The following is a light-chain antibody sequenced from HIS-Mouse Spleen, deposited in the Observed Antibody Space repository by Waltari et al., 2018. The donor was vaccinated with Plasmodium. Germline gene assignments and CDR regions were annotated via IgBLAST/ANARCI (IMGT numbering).Light chain of an antibody. CDR2: KDS. CDR3: YSAADNNLV. J-gene: IGLJ3*02. CDR1: VLEKKS. Sequence: SYELTQPSSVSVSPGQTARITCSGDVLEKKSARWFQQKPGQAPVLVIYKDSERPSGIPERFSGSSSGTTVTLTISGAQVEDEADYYCYSAADNNLVFGGGTKLTVL. V-gene: IGLV3-27*01.